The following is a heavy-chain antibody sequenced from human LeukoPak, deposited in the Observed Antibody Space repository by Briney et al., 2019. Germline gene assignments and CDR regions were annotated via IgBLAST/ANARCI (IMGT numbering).Heavy chain of an antibody. CDR3: ARDFDY. Sequence: SETLSPTCTVSGVSISSYYWSWIRQPAGEGLEWIGRISTSGSTNFNPSLKSRVTMSVDTSKNHFSLNLSSVTAADTAVYYCARDFDYWGQGTLVTVSS. CDR1: GVSISSYY. V-gene: IGHV4-4*07. CDR2: ISTSGST. J-gene: IGHJ4*02.